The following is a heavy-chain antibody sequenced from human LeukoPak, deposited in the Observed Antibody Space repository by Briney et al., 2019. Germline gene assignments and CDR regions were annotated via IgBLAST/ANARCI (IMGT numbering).Heavy chain of an antibody. CDR3: ATQYVKYLAFGF. D-gene: IGHD3-16*01. Sequence: GGSLRLSCAASGFTFSSFAMTWVRQAPGKGLDRVSAILPSGSREYYADSVKGRFTISRDNSKNTLYLEMNNLRAEDTAVYYCATQYVKYLAFGFWGPGNLVTVSS. CDR2: ILPSGSRE. J-gene: IGHJ4*02. V-gene: IGHV3-23*01. CDR1: GFTFSSFA.